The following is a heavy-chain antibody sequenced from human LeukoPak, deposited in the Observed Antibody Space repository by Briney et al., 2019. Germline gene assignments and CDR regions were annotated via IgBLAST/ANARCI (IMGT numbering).Heavy chain of an antibody. D-gene: IGHD3-22*01. V-gene: IGHV4-31*03. CDR2: IYYSGST. CDR1: GGSISSGGYY. J-gene: IGHJ4*02. CDR3: ARQDSSGYQVVY. Sequence: PSQTLSLTCTVSGGSISSGGYYWSWIRQHPGKGLEWIGYIYYSGSTYYNPSLKSRVTISVDTSKNQFSLKLSSVTAADTAVYYCARQDSSGYQVVYWGQGTLVTVSS.